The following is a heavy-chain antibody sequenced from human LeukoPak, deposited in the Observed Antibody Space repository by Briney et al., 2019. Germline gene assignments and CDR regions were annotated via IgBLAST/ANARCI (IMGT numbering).Heavy chain of an antibody. J-gene: IGHJ4*02. Sequence: GGSLRLSCAASGFTFSTYAMSWVRLAPGKGLEWVSTFTNSGGSTNYAESVKGRFTISRDNSKNTLYLQMNSLRVEDTAVYYCAKDGVAPGSGGDYFDYWGQGTLVTVSS. D-gene: IGHD3-10*01. CDR1: GFTFSTYA. V-gene: IGHV3-23*01. CDR3: AKDGVAPGSGGDYFDY. CDR2: FTNSGGST.